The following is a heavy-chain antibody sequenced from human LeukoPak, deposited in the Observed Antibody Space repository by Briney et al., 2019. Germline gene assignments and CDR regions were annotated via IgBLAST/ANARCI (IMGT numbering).Heavy chain of an antibody. CDR2: ISGSGGST. V-gene: IGHV3-23*01. D-gene: IGHD3-22*01. CDR3: AKDLYYYDSSGYYNFDY. CDR1: GFTFSSYA. Sequence: GGSLRLSCAASGFTFSSYAMSWVRQAPGKGLEWVSAISGSGGSTYYADSVKGRFTISRDNSKNTLYLQMNSLRAEDTAVYYCAKDLYYYDSSGYYNFDYWGQGTLVTVSS. J-gene: IGHJ4*02.